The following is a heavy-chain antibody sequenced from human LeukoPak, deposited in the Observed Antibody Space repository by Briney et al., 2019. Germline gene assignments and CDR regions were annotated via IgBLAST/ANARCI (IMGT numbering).Heavy chain of an antibody. Sequence: GGSLRHSCAASGLTFSSYSMNWVRQAPGKGLEWVSSISSSSYIYYADSVKGRFTISRDNAKNSLYQQMNSLRAEDTAVYYCARGPRLYSSGWYPPPDYWGQGTLVTVSS. D-gene: IGHD6-19*01. CDR3: ARGPRLYSSGWYPPPDY. CDR1: GLTFSSYS. CDR2: ISSSSYI. J-gene: IGHJ4*02. V-gene: IGHV3-21*01.